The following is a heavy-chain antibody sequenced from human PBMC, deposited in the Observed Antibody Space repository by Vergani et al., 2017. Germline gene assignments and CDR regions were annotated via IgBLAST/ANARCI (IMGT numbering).Heavy chain of an antibody. CDR1: GFTFDDYA. CDR2: ISCDGGST. J-gene: IGHJ4*02. Sequence: EVQLVESGGVVVQPGGSLRPSCAAPGFTFDDYAMHWVRQAPGKGLEWVSLISCDGGSTYYADSVKGRFTISRDNSKNSLYLQMNSLRAEDTALYYCAVGAAAGNFDYWGQGTLVTVSS. V-gene: IGHV3-43D*04. D-gene: IGHD6-13*01. CDR3: AVGAAAGNFDY.